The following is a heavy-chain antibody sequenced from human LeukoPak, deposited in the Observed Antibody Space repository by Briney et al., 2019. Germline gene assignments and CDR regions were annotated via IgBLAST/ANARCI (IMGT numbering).Heavy chain of an antibody. CDR1: GFTFSNGW. J-gene: IGHJ4*02. CDR3: TTGLLYYYDSSGYFY. V-gene: IGHV3-15*01. D-gene: IGHD3-22*01. CDR2: INIKTDGGTT. Sequence: PGGSLRLSFAASGFTFSNGWMIWFGQAPGKGPEGVGRINIKTDGGTTDYAAPVKGRFTISRDDSKNTLYLQMHSLKTEDTAVYYCTTGLLYYYDSSGYFYWGQGTLVTVSS.